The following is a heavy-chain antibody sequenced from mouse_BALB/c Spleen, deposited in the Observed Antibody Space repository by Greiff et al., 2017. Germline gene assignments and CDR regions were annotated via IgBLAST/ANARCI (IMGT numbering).Heavy chain of an antibody. CDR1: GFTFSSYA. CDR2: ISSGGSYT. Sequence: EVKLVESGGGLVKPGGSLKLSCAASGFTFSSYAMSWVRQSPEKRLEWVAEISSGGSYTYYPDTVTGRFTISRDNAKNTLYLEMSSLRSEDTAMYYCARAYDYDGRGYYYAMDYWGQGTSVTVSS. V-gene: IGHV5-9-4*01. CDR3: ARAYDYDGRGYYYAMDY. J-gene: IGHJ4*01. D-gene: IGHD2-4*01.